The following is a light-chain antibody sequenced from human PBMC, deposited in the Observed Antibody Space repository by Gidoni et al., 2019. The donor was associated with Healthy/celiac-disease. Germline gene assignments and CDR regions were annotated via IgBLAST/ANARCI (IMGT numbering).Light chain of an antibody. V-gene: IGKV1-9*01. Sequence: DIQLTQSPSFLSASVGDRVTITCRASQGISSYLAWYQQKPGKAPTLLIYDASTLQSGVPSRFRGSGSGTEFTLTISSLQPEDFANYYCQQPDTFGPGTKVDIK. J-gene: IGKJ3*01. CDR1: QGISSY. CDR3: QQPDT. CDR2: DAS.